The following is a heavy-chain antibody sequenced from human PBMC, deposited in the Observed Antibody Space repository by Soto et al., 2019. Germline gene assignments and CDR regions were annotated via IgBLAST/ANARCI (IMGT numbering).Heavy chain of an antibody. CDR1: GDSFTNYA. CDR3: GRYCTNTECPGGYYLDL. Sequence: QVLLVQSGAEMKQPGSSVSVSCKASGDSFTNYAFTWVRQAPGQGPEWLGGIILAFGTPHYSQRFQGRLTITADESWSTVLMELGSLGLDHTAFYYCGRYCTNTECPGGYYLDLWGQGTLLTVSS. V-gene: IGHV1-69*01. CDR2: IILAFGTP. J-gene: IGHJ5*02. D-gene: IGHD2-8*01.